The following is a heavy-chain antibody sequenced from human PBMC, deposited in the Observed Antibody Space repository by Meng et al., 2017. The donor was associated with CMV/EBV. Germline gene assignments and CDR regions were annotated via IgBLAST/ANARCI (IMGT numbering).Heavy chain of an antibody. V-gene: IGHV1-46*01. Sequence: ASVKVSCKASGYTFTSYYMHWVRQAPGQGLEWMGIINPSGGSTSYAQKFQGRVTMTRDTSTSTVYMELSSLRSEDTAVYYCARDPTRNSSSWSGLNYWGQGTLVTVSS. CDR1: GYTFTSYY. J-gene: IGHJ4*02. CDR2: INPSGGST. CDR3: ARDPTRNSSSWSGLNY. D-gene: IGHD6-13*01.